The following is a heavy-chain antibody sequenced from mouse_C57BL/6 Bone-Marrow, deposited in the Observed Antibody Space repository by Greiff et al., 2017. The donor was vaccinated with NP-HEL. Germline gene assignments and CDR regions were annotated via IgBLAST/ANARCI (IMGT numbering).Heavy chain of an antibody. CDR2: IRLKSDNYAT. D-gene: IGHD1-1*01. CDR1: GFTFSNYW. J-gene: IGHJ2*01. V-gene: IGHV6-3*01. CDR3: TGRITTVVATRYFDY. Sequence: EVMLVESGGGLVQPGGSMKLSCVASGFTFSNYWMNWVRQSPEKGLEWVAQIRLKSDNYATHYAESVKGRFTISRDDSKSSVYLQMNNLRAEDTGIYYCTGRITTVVATRYFDYWGQGTTLTVSS.